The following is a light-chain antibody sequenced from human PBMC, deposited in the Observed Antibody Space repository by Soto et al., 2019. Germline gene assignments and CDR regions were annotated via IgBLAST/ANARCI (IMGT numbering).Light chain of an antibody. CDR2: DAS. Sequence: DIQMTQSPSTLSASVGDTVSITCRASQSISGWMAWYQQKPGKVPKLLIFDASSLESGVPSRFSGSGSGTIFTLTIRGLQPGDFATYYCQHYNSYPWTFGQGTKVDSK. CDR1: QSISGW. V-gene: IGKV1-5*01. CDR3: QHYNSYPWT. J-gene: IGKJ1*01.